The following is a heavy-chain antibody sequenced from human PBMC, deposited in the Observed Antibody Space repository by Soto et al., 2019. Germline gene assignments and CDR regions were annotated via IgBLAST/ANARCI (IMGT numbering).Heavy chain of an antibody. V-gene: IGHV3-33*01. CDR3: ARAYSSSSLSLGY. CDR1: GFTFSSYG. CDR2: IWYDGSNK. J-gene: IGHJ4*02. D-gene: IGHD6-6*01. Sequence: GGSLRLSCAASGFTFSSYGMHWVRQAPGKGLEWVAVIWYDGSNKYYADSVKGRFTISRDNSKNTLYLQMNSLRAEDTAVYYCARAYSSSSLSLGYWGQGTLVTVSS.